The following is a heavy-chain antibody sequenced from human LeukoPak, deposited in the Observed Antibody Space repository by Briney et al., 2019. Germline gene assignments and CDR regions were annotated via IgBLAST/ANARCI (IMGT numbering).Heavy chain of an antibody. CDR2: INPNSGGT. CDR3: ARGVGYYDSSGYYAGVDDAFDI. CDR1: GYTFTGYY. J-gene: IGHJ3*02. V-gene: IGHV1-2*02. D-gene: IGHD3-22*01. Sequence: ASVKVSCKASGYTFTGYYMHWVRQAPGQGLEWMGWINPNSGGTNYAQKFQGRVTMTRDTSISTAYMELSRLRSGDTAVYYCARGVGYYDSSGYYAGVDDAFDIWGQGTMVTVSS.